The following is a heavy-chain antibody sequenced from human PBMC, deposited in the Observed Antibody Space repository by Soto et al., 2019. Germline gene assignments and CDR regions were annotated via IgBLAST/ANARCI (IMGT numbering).Heavy chain of an antibody. Sequence: EAQLEESGGGLVQPGGSLRLSCAASEFTFSLSWMHWVRQGPGNRPVWVSRINSDGSITTYAASVKGRFTISRDNAKKAVYLQMKSLTAADTAVYYCARDLESCGGDCASAFEIWGQGTIVTVSS. V-gene: IGHV3-74*01. CDR3: ARDLESCGGDCASAFEI. D-gene: IGHD2-21*01. CDR2: INSDGSIT. CDR1: EFTFSLSW. J-gene: IGHJ3*02.